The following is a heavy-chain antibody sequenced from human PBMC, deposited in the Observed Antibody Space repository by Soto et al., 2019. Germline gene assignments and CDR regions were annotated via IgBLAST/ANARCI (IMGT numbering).Heavy chain of an antibody. V-gene: IGHV1-69*13. CDR1: GGTFSSYA. D-gene: IGHD3-3*01. CDR2: IIPIFGTA. CDR3: AREDFWSGYYGPSNYYYGMDV. J-gene: IGHJ6*02. Sequence: RASVKVSCKASGGTFSSYAISWVRQAPGQGLEWMGGIIPIFGTANYAQKFQGRVTITADESTSTAYMELSSLRSEDTAVYYCAREDFWSGYYGPSNYYYGMDVWGQGTTVTVSS.